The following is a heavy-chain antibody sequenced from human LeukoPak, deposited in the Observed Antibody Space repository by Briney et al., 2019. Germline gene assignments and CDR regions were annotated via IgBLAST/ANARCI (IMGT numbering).Heavy chain of an antibody. CDR1: GASISSSY. D-gene: IGHD6-19*01. V-gene: IGHV4-59*01. J-gene: IGHJ5*02. Sequence: SETLSLTCTVSGASISSSYWSWIRQPPGKGLEWIGYIYYSGTTKYNPSLKSRVTISVDTSKNQFSLKVNSVTAADTAVYYCARVQPQRYGSGWYVNWFDPWGQGTLVTVSS. CDR3: ARVQPQRYGSGWYVNWFDP. CDR2: IYYSGTT.